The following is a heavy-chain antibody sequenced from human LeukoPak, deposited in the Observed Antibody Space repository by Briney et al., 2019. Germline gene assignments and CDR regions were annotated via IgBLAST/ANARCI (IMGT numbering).Heavy chain of an antibody. Sequence: PGGSLRLSCAASEFTFSSYAMNWVRQAPGKGLEWVSGISGSGDNTYYADSVKGRFTIPRDNSKNTLYLQMNSLRAEDTAVYYCAKGADGDYYYYYYMDVWGKGTTVTVSS. CDR3: AKGADGDYYYYYYMDV. CDR2: ISGSGDNT. CDR1: EFTFSSYA. V-gene: IGHV3-23*01. J-gene: IGHJ6*03. D-gene: IGHD4-17*01.